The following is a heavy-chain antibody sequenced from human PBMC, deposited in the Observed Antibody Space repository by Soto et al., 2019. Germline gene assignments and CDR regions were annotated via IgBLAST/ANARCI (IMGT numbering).Heavy chain of an antibody. CDR3: AQCLLGVNYYYGMDV. CDR1: GGTFSSYA. V-gene: IGHV1-69*12. J-gene: IGHJ6*02. CDR2: IIPIFATA. Sequence: VQLVQSGAKVKKPGSSVKVSCKASGGTFSSYAINWVRQAPGQGLEWMGGIIPIFATADYAQKFQGRVTITADESTSTAYMELSSLRSEDTAVYYCAQCLLGVNYYYGMDVWGQGTTVTVSS. D-gene: IGHD3-16*01.